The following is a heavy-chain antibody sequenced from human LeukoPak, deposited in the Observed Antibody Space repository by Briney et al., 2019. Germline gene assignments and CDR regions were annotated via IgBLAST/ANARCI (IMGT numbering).Heavy chain of an antibody. CDR1: GFTVSSNY. D-gene: IGHD3-22*01. CDR2: IYSGGST. V-gene: IGHV3-53*01. J-gene: IGHJ4*02. Sequence: GGSLRLSCAASGFTVSSNYMSWVRQAPGKGLEWVSVIYSGGSTYYADSVKGRFTISRDNSKNTLYLQMNSLRAEDTAVYYCARVYRPSSGLDYWGQGTLVTVSS. CDR3: ARVYRPSSGLDY.